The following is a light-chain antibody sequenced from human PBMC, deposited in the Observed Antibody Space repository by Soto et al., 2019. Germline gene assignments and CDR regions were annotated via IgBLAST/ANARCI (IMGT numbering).Light chain of an antibody. CDR2: DAS. CDR1: QSVSSY. V-gene: IGKV3-11*01. Sequence: EIVLTQSPATLSLSPGERATLSCRASQSVSSYLAWYQQKPGQAPRLLIYDASNRATGIPARLSGSGSGTDFTLTISSLEPEDFAVYYCQQRSNWPPSITFCQGTRLEIK. J-gene: IGKJ5*01. CDR3: QQRSNWPPSIT.